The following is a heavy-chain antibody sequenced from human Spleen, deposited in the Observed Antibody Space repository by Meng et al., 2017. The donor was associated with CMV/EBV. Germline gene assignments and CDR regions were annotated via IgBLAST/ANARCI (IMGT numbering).Heavy chain of an antibody. J-gene: IGHJ4*02. CDR3: ARVPYHD. Sequence: GESLKISCAASGFTFSSYAMHWVRQAPGKGLEWVSIIYIGGGTHYADSAKGRFTIARDNSKNTVFLQMNSLRAEDTAVYYCARVPYHDWGQGTLVTVSS. CDR2: IYIGGGT. D-gene: IGHD3-16*01. CDR1: GFTFSSYA. V-gene: IGHV3-53*01.